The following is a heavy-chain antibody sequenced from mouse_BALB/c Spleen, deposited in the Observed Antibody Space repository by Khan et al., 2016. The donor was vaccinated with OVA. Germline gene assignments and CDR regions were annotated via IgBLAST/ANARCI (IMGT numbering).Heavy chain of an antibody. CDR3: ARRGLRWDFDY. CDR1: GYTFINYW. Sequence: QVQLKESGAELAKPGASVKMSCKASGYTFINYWILWVKQRPGQGLEWIGYINPSTGYPEYTQNFKDKATLTADKSSSTAYMQLSSLTSEDSAVYYCARRGLRWDFDYWGQGTTRTVSS. D-gene: IGHD1-1*01. CDR2: INPSTGYP. J-gene: IGHJ2*01. V-gene: IGHV1-7*01.